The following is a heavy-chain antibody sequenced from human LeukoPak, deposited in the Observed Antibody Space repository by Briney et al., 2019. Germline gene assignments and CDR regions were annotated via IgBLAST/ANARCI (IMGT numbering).Heavy chain of an antibody. CDR3: GKHNDYTSSGIEY. CDR1: GFTFRNYA. J-gene: IGHJ4*02. CDR2: ISDSGGST. D-gene: IGHD6-13*01. V-gene: IGHV3-23*01. Sequence: LAGGSLRLSCAASGFTFRNYAMSWVRQAPGKGLEWVSAISDSGGSTYYANSVKGRVTISRDNSRNTLYLQMNSLRAEDTAVYYCGKHNDYTSSGIEYWGQGTLVTVSS.